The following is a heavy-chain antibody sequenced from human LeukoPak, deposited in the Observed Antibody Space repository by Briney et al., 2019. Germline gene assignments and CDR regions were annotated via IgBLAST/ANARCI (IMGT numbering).Heavy chain of an antibody. CDR1: GGSIRSYY. Sequence: SETLSLTCTVSGGSIRSYYWSWIRQPPGKGLEWMGYIFYSGSTDSNPSLKSRVTISVDTSKNQFSLKLSSVTAADTAVYYCARLYSSSLGRVFDYWGQGTLVTVSS. CDR2: IFYSGST. D-gene: IGHD4-11*01. V-gene: IGHV4-59*01. J-gene: IGHJ4*02. CDR3: ARLYSSSLGRVFDY.